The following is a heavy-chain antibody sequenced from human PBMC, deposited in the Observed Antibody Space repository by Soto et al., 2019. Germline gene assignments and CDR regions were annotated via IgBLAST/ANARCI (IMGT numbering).Heavy chain of an antibody. CDR3: ARDISGSYHGGPRFDP. CDR1: GGSISSYY. D-gene: IGHD1-26*01. V-gene: IGHV4-4*07. CDR2: IQITGNT. J-gene: IGHJ5*02. Sequence: SETLSLTCTVSGGSISSYYWSWIRLPAGKGLEWIGHIQITGNTNYNPSLKSRVTMSLDTSKNQFSLKLTSVTAADTAVYYCARDISGSYHGGPRFDPWGQGTQVTVSS.